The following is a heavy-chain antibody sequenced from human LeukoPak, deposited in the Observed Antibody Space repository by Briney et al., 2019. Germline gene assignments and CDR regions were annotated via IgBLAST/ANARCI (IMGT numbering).Heavy chain of an antibody. CDR2: IYPSDSDT. CDR3: ATSLLDFDY. D-gene: IGHD2-15*01. Sequence: GESLKISCKGSGYSFPTYWIAWVRQMPGKGLEWMGSIYPSDSDTRYSPSFQGQVTISADKSISTAYLQWSSLKASDTAMYYCATSLLDFDYWGQGTLVTVSS. CDR1: GYSFPTYW. J-gene: IGHJ4*02. V-gene: IGHV5-51*01.